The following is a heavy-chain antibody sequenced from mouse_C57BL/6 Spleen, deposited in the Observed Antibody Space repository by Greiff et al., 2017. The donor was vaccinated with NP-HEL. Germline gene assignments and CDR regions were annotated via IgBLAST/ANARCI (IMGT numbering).Heavy chain of an antibody. J-gene: IGHJ3*01. Sequence: EVQLQQSGAELVRPGASVKLSCTASGFNIKDDYMHWVKQRPEQGLEWIGWIDPENGDTEYASKFQGKATITAEPSSNTAYLQLSSLTSEDTAVYYCATSGSSGYAWFAYWGQGTPVTVSA. D-gene: IGHD3-2*02. CDR3: ATSGSSGYAWFAY. CDR1: GFNIKDDY. CDR2: IDPENGDT. V-gene: IGHV14-4*01.